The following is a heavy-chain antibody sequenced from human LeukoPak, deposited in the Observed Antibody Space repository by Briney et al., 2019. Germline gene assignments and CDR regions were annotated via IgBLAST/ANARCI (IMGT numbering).Heavy chain of an antibody. J-gene: IGHJ4*02. CDR2: ISGSGGST. V-gene: IGHV3-23*01. D-gene: IGHD3-3*01. CDR1: GFTFSSYS. Sequence: GGSLRLSCAASGFTFSSYSMNWVRQAPGKGLEWVSSISGSGGSTYYADSVKGRFTISRDNSKNTLYPQMNSLRAEDTAVYYCAKDQEGGTYYDFWSGYSSISYFDYWGQGTLASVSS. CDR3: AKDQEGGTYYDFWSGYSSISYFDY.